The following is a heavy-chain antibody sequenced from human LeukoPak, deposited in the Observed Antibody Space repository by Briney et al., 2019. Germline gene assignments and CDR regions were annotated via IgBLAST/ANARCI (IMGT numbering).Heavy chain of an antibody. CDR3: ARGGCGFSPYWYFDL. Sequence: GASVKVSCKASGFVFTAYYMHWVRQAPGQGLEWMGWMNPGTGTTKSSQKFQGRVTMSRDTSSNTAYMELSRLTSDDTAVYYCARGGCGFSPYWYFDLWGRGTLVTVSS. V-gene: IGHV1-2*02. J-gene: IGHJ2*01. CDR1: GFVFTAYY. CDR2: MNPGTGTT. D-gene: IGHD5-12*01.